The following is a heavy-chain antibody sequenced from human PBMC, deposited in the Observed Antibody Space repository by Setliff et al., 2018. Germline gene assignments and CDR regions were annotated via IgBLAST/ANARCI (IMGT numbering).Heavy chain of an antibody. CDR3: ARARRGHCSGGSCYPRDWFDP. Sequence: SETLSLTCTVSGDSISSGSYYWSWIRQPAGKGLEWIGHIYTSGSTNYNPSLKSRVTISVDTSKNQFSLKLSSVTAADTAVYYCARARRGHCSGGSCYPRDWFDPWGQGTLVTVSS. D-gene: IGHD2-15*01. CDR2: IYTSGST. V-gene: IGHV4-61*09. J-gene: IGHJ5*02. CDR1: GDSISSGSYY.